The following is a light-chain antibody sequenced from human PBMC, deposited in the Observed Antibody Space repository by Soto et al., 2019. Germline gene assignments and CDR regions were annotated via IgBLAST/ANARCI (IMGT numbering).Light chain of an antibody. CDR3: TAYRSINVVV. J-gene: IGLJ2*01. CDR1: SSDVGTYNR. Sequence: QSALTQPPSVSGSPGQSVTISCTGTSSDVGTYNRVSWYQQTPGTAPKLMIYEVSHRPSGVPDRFSGSKSGNTASLTISGLQAEDEADYFCTAYRSINVVVFGGGTQLTVL. V-gene: IGLV2-18*02. CDR2: EVS.